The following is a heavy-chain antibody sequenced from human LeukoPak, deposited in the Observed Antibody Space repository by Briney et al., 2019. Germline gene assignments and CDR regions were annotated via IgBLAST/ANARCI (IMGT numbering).Heavy chain of an antibody. Sequence: SETLSLTCTVSGYSISSGYYWGWIRQPPGKGLEWIGSIYHSGSTYYNPSPKSRVTISVDTSKNQFSLKLSSVTAADTAVYYCARDGLAAPNYFDYWGQGTLVTVSS. V-gene: IGHV4-38-2*02. D-gene: IGHD6-13*01. CDR3: ARDGLAAPNYFDY. J-gene: IGHJ4*02. CDR2: IYHSGST. CDR1: GYSISSGYY.